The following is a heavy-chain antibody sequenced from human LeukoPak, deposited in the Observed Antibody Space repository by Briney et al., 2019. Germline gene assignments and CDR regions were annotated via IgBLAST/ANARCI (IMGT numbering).Heavy chain of an antibody. CDR1: GYTFTNLG. CDR3: ARGFPPRRQYDSSGYYSYYFDY. J-gene: IGHJ4*02. CDR2: ISVYNGHT. V-gene: IGHV1-18*01. D-gene: IGHD3-22*01. Sequence: ASVKVSCKASGYTFTNLGISWVRQAPGQGLEWMGWISVYNGHTNFAQKLQGRVTMTTDTSTTTAYMELRNLRSDDTAVYYCARGFPPRRQYDSSGYYSYYFDYWGQGTLVTISS.